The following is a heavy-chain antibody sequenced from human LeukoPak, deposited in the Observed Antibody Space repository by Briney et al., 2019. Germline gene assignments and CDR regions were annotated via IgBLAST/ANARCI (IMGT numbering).Heavy chain of an antibody. CDR1: GYTFTGYY. J-gene: IGHJ6*02. CDR2: INPNSGGT. D-gene: IGHD5-12*01. Sequence: ASVKVSCKASGYTFTGYYMHWVRQAPGQGLEWMGWINPNSGGTNYAQKFQGWVTMTRDTSISTAYMELSRLRSDDTAVYYCAREMDIVATTRPSGMDVWGQGTTVTVSS. CDR3: AREMDIVATTRPSGMDV. V-gene: IGHV1-2*04.